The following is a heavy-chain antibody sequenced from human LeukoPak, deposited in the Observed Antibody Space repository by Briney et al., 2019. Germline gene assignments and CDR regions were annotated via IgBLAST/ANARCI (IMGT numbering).Heavy chain of an antibody. CDR3: ARGGYYDSSGRYDY. CDR1: GFTFSSYA. J-gene: IGHJ4*02. D-gene: IGHD3-22*01. V-gene: IGHV3-30-3*01. Sequence: GGSLRLSCAASGFTFSSYAIHWVRQAPGKGLEWVAVISYDGSNKYYADSVKGRFTISRDNSKNTLYLQMNSLGAEDTAVYYCARGGYYDSSGRYDYWGQGTLVTVSS. CDR2: ISYDGSNK.